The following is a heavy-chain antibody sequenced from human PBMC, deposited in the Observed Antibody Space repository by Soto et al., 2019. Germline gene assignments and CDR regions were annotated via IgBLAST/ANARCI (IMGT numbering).Heavy chain of an antibody. CDR2: INPSGGST. CDR1: GYTFTSYY. CDR3: AIPEKDTAMGHYYYYGMDV. Sequence: ASVKVSCKASGYTFTSYYMHWVRQAPGQGLEWVGIINPSGGSTSYAQKFQGRVTMTRDTSTSTVYMELSSLRSEDTAVYYCAIPEKDTAMGHYYYYGMDVWGQGTTVTVSS. J-gene: IGHJ6*02. V-gene: IGHV1-46*01. D-gene: IGHD5-18*01.